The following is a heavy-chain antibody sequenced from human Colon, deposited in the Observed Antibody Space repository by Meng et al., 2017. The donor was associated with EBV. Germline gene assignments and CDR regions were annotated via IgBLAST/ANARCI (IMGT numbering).Heavy chain of an antibody. CDR3: ARLRELLVDY. CDR2: IYYIGNA. D-gene: IGHD2-21*01. Sequence: QVQLQESGPGLVKPSGTXSLTCTVSGGSVNSGAYYWSWFRQPPGKGLEWIGYIYYIGNANYNPSLKSRVTISIDTSKDQFSLKLNSVAAADTAVYYCARLRELLVDYWGQGTLVNVSS. CDR1: GGSVNSGAYY. V-gene: IGHV4-61*08. J-gene: IGHJ4*02.